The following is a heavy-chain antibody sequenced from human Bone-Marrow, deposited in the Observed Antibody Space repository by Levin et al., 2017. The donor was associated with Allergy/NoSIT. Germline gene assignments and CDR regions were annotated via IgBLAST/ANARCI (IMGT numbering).Heavy chain of an antibody. Sequence: ASVKVSCKVSGDTFSHYAISWVRQAPGQGLEWMGGIIPVFDRTNYAQKFQARLTITADKSTTTAFMDLHSLQSNDTAVYYCARDLGFLGLLNWLTPGAREPWSPSPQ. V-gene: IGHV1-69*06. CDR3: ARDLGFLGLLNWLTP. D-gene: IGHD3-3*01. CDR1: GDTFSHYA. J-gene: IGHJ5*02. CDR2: IIPVFDRT.